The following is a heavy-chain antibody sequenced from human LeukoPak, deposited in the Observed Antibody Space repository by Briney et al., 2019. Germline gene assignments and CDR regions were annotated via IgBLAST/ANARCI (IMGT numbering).Heavy chain of an antibody. CDR1: GASISNYY. D-gene: IGHD3-22*01. CDR2: IFSDGKT. Sequence: SETLSLTCTVSGASISNYYWNWVRQSPGKGLEWIGYIFSDGKTRHASSVAGRLTVSLDTSKAQFSLKLTSVTAADTAVYFCARQPSGYYDKSGYFPYYFDLWGQGVQVTVSS. J-gene: IGHJ4*02. CDR3: ARQPSGYYDKSGYFPYYFDL. V-gene: IGHV4-59*08.